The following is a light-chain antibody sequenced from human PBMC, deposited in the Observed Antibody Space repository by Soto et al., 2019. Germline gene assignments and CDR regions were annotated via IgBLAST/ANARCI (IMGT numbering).Light chain of an antibody. V-gene: IGKV3-15*01. CDR2: GGS. J-gene: IGKJ4*01. CDR3: QQRSNWPPVT. Sequence: EIVMTQSPDILSVSPGERATLSCRASQSISRNLAWYQQRPGQSPRLLIYGGSTRATGIPARFSGSGSGTDFTLTITNLQSEDFAIYYCQQRSNWPPVTFGGGTKVEIK. CDR1: QSISRN.